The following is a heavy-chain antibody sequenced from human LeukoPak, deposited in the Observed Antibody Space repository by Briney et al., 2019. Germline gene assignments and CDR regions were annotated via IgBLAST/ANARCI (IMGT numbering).Heavy chain of an antibody. J-gene: IGHJ6*03. CDR3: ARTPPPLPSRRLFYYYMDV. CDR2: IYPGDAEP. V-gene: IGHV5-51*01. CDR1: GVTFTNYW. Sequence: GESLKISGQASGVTFTNYWVAWVRQLPGKGRDLMGFIYPGDAEPTYSPSFQGPVSISAALSTTPAFLQSTSRKASDSAPYYRARTPPPLPSRRLFYYYMDVWASGTTVIVSS.